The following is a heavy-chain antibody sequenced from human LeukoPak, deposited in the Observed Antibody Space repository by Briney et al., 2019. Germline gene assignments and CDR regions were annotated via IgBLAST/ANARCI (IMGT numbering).Heavy chain of an antibody. D-gene: IGHD3-10*01. Sequence: ASVKVSCKASGYTFTAYSMHWVRQAPGQGLEWMGRINPNSGGTNYAQKFQGRVTMTRDTSVTTAYMELSRLRSDDTAVYYCAGDLDYYGSGSFFNIWGQGTMVTVSS. V-gene: IGHV1-2*06. J-gene: IGHJ3*02. CDR1: GYTFTAYS. CDR3: AGDLDYYGSGSFFNI. CDR2: INPNSGGT.